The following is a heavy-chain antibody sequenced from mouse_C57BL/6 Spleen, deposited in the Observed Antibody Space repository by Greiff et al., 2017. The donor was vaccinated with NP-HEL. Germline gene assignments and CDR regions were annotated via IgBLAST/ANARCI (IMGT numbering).Heavy chain of an antibody. CDR1: GYTFTSYW. J-gene: IGHJ2*01. Sequence: VQLQQSGAELVKPGASVKLFCKASGYTFTSYWMQWVKQRPGQGLEWIGEIDPSDSYTNYNQKFKGKATLTVDTSSSTAYMQLSSLTSEDSAVYYCARDGSLDYWGHGTTLTVSS. CDR3: ARDGSLDY. D-gene: IGHD1-1*01. CDR2: IDPSDSYT. V-gene: IGHV1-50*01.